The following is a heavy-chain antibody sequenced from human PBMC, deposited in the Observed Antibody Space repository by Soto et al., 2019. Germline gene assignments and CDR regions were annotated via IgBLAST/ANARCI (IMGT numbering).Heavy chain of an antibody. CDR2: IYPDDSDT. D-gene: IGHD3-9*01. J-gene: IGHJ4*02. CDR3: ARRDMLTGYVYFDY. V-gene: IGHV5-51*01. Sequence: GEFLKNFCPASWYTFTQNLVGWGGPMPGKGLEWMGIIYPDDSDTRYSPSFQGHVTISADKSISTAYLQWSSLKASDSATYYCARRDMLTGYVYFDYWGQGTQVTVSS. CDR1: WYTFTQNL.